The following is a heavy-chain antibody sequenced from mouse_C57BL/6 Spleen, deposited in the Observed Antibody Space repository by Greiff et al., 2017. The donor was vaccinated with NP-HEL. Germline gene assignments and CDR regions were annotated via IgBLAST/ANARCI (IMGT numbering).Heavy chain of an antibody. V-gene: IGHV1-26*01. CDR3: ARGGAQATSYYDD. D-gene: IGHD3-2*02. Sequence: EVQLQQSGPELVKPGASVKLSCQASGYTFTDYYMHWVKQSHGQSLEWIGDINPNSGGTSYNQKFQGKATLTVDKYSSTAYMELRSLTSEDSAVYYCARGGAQATSYYDDWGKGTTLTFSS. CDR2: INPNSGGT. CDR1: GYTFTDYY. J-gene: IGHJ2*01.